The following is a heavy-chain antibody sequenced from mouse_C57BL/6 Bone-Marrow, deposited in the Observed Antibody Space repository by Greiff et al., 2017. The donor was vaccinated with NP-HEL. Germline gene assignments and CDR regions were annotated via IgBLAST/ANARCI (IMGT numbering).Heavy chain of an antibody. CDR2: ISSGGDYI. D-gene: IGHD1-1*01. J-gene: IGHJ1*03. V-gene: IGHV5-9-1*02. CDR1: GFTFSSYA. CDR3: TRDKDYGSSYLYWYFDV. Sequence: EVKVEESGEGLVKPGGSLKLSCAASGFTFSSYAMSWVRQTPEKRLEWVAYISSGGDYIYYADTVKGRFTISRDNARNTLYLQMSSLKSEDTAMYYCTRDKDYGSSYLYWYFDVWGTGTTVTVSS.